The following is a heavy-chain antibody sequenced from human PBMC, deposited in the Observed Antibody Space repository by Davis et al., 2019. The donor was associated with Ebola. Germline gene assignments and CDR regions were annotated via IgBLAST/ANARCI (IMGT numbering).Heavy chain of an antibody. Sequence: PSETLSLTCAVYGGSFRGYYWSWIRQPPGKGLEWIGEINHSGSTNYNPSLKSRVTISVDTSKNQFSLKLSSVTAADTAVYYCARGLYSSGDYWGQGTLVTVSS. V-gene: IGHV4-34*01. CDR2: INHSGST. CDR3: ARGLYSSGDY. J-gene: IGHJ4*02. CDR1: GGSFRGYY. D-gene: IGHD6-25*01.